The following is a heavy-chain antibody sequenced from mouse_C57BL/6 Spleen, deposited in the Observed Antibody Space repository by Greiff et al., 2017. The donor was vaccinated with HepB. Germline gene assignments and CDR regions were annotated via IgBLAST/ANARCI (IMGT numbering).Heavy chain of an antibody. J-gene: IGHJ4*01. D-gene: IGHD2-5*01. Sequence: QVQLQQSGPGLVAPSQSLSITCTVSGFSLTSYGVHWVRQPPGKGLEWLVVIWSDGSTTYNSALKSRLSISKDNSKSQVFLKMNSLQTDDTAMYYCASSYYSNYGYAMDYWGQGTSVTVSS. CDR1: GFSLTSYG. CDR3: ASSYYSNYGYAMDY. V-gene: IGHV2-6*03. CDR2: IWSDGST.